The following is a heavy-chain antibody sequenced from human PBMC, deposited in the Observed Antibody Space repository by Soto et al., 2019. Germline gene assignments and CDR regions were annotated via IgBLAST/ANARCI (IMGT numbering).Heavy chain of an antibody. CDR2: INHSGST. Sequence: SETLSLTCAVYGGSFSGYYWSWIRQPSGKGLEWIGEINHSGSTNYNPSLKSRVTISVDTSKNQFSLKLSSVTAADTAVYYCARGITNYFDYWGQGTLVTVSS. CDR1: GGSFSGYY. V-gene: IGHV4-34*01. CDR3: ARGITNYFDY. J-gene: IGHJ4*02.